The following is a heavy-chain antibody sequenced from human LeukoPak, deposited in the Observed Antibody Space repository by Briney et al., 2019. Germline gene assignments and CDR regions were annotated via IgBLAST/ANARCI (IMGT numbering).Heavy chain of an antibody. CDR1: GGSISSGGYY. D-gene: IGHD2-21*02. V-gene: IGHV4-31*03. J-gene: IGHJ4*02. CDR3: ARVLEDCGGDCYPGGFDY. CDR2: IYYSGST. Sequence: PSQTLSLTCTVSGGSISSGGYYWSWIRQHPGKGLEWIGYIYYSGSTYYSPFLKSRVTISVDTSKNQFSLKLSSVTAADTAVYYCARVLEDCGGDCYPGGFDYWGQGTLVTVSS.